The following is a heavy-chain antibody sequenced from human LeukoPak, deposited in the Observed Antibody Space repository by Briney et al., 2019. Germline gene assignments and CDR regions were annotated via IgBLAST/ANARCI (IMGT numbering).Heavy chain of an antibody. CDR3: ARGSGSYGGDY. V-gene: IGHV1-2*02. Sequence: ASVKVSCKASGYTFTGYYMHWVRQAPGQGLEWMGWINPNSGGTIYAQKFQGRVTMTMDTSISTGYMDLSRLRSDDTAVYYCARGSGSYGGDYWGQGALVTVSS. D-gene: IGHD1-26*01. CDR2: INPNSGGT. CDR1: GYTFTGYY. J-gene: IGHJ4*02.